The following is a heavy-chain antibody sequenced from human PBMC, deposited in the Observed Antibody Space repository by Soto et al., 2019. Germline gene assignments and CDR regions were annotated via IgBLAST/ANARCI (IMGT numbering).Heavy chain of an antibody. D-gene: IGHD3-9*01. J-gene: IGHJ6*02. CDR1: GGSISSSNW. Sequence: QVQLQESGPGLVKPSGTLSLTCAVSGGSISSSNWWSWVRQPPGKGLEWIGEIYHSGSTNYNPSPKERVTISVDKSKNPFSLQLSSVTAADTAVYYCAREPDILTGAEGMDVWGQGTTVTVSS. CDR3: AREPDILTGAEGMDV. V-gene: IGHV4-4*02. CDR2: IYHSGST.